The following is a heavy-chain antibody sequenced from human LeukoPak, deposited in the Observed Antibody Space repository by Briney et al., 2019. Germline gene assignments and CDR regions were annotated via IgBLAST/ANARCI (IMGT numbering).Heavy chain of an antibody. Sequence: SETLSLTCAVYGGSFSGYYWSWIRQPPGKGLEWIGEINHSGSTNYNPSLKGRATISVDTSKNQFSLKLSSVTAADTAVYYCARGGLGYCSSTSCYRRVYGMDVWGQGTTVTVSS. J-gene: IGHJ6*02. CDR1: GGSFSGYY. CDR3: ARGGLGYCSSTSCYRRVYGMDV. CDR2: INHSGST. D-gene: IGHD2-2*02. V-gene: IGHV4-34*01.